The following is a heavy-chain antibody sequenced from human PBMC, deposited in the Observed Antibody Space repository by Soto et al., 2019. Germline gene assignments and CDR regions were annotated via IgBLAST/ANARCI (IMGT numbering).Heavy chain of an antibody. CDR2: IYLGDSDT. D-gene: IGHD2-2*02. V-gene: IGHV5-51*01. CDR1: GYSFTIYW. Sequence: GESLKISCNCSGYSFTIYWIGLVRQMPGKGLEWMGIIYLGDSDTRYSPSFQGQVTISADKSISTAYLQWSSLKASDTAMYYCARQTYCSSTSCYTVDSWGQGTLVTVSS. CDR3: ARQTYCSSTSCYTVDS. J-gene: IGHJ4*02.